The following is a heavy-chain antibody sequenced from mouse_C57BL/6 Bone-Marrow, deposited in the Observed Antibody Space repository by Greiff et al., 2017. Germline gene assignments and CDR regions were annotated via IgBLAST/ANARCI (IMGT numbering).Heavy chain of an antibody. CDR3: PLGTWFAY. V-gene: IGHV5-17*01. CDR1: GFTFSDYG. D-gene: IGHD3-1*01. J-gene: IGHJ3*01. Sequence: EVKLVESGGGLVKPGGSLKLSCAASGFTFSDYGMHWVRQAPEKGLEWVAYISSGSSTIYYADTVKGRFTISRDKAKNTLFLQMTSLRSEDTAMYYCPLGTWFAYWGQGTLVTVSA. CDR2: ISSGSSTI.